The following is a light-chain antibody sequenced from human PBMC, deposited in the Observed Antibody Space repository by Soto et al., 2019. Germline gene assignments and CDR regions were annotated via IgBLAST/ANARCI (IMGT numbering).Light chain of an antibody. CDR3: QQRAT. Sequence: DIQMTQSPSTLSASVGDRVSITCRASQSISSWLAWYQQKLGKAPKLLIYKTSSLESGVPSRFSGSGSGTEFTLTISSLQPDDFATYYCQQRATFGQGTKVEIK. V-gene: IGKV1-5*03. CDR2: KTS. J-gene: IGKJ1*01. CDR1: QSISSW.